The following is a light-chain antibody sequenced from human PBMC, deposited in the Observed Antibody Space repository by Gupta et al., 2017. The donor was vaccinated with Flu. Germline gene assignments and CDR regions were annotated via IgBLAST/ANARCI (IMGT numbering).Light chain of an antibody. V-gene: IGKV4-1*01. CDR1: HDIFYSSNHRNY. J-gene: IGKJ1*01. Sequence: DIVMTQSPDSLAVSLGERATINCKSSHDIFYSSNHRNYLSWYQQKPGQPPKLLIYWGTTRGFGVPARFSGRGSGTDFTLTITSLQGEDVAVYYCQQQDNTPMAFGRGTKVEVK. CDR2: WGT. CDR3: QQQDNTPMA.